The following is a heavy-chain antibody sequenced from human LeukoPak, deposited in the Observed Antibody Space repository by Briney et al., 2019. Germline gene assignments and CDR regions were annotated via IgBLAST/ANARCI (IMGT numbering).Heavy chain of an antibody. CDR2: ISSSSSYI. Sequence: GGSLRLSCAASGFTFSSYSMNWVRQAPGKGLEWVSSISSSSSYIYYADSVKGRFTISRDNAKNSLYLQMNSLRAEDTAVYYCARGVVVTGDAFDIWGQGTMVTVS. CDR1: GFTFSSYS. D-gene: IGHD2-21*02. J-gene: IGHJ3*02. CDR3: ARGVVVTGDAFDI. V-gene: IGHV3-21*01.